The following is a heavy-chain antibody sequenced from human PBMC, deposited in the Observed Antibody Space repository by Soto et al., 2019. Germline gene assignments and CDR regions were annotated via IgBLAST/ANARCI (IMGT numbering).Heavy chain of an antibody. Sequence: SETLSLTCTVSGGSISSDNYHWTWIRQSPGKGLEWIGYIYYSGSIFYNPSLKSRVTISVDTSKNQFSLKLSSVTAADTAVYYCAIGYCSGGSCYRHFDYWGQGTLVTVSS. CDR2: IYYSGSI. CDR1: GGSISSDNYH. J-gene: IGHJ4*02. CDR3: AIGYCSGGSCYRHFDY. D-gene: IGHD2-15*01. V-gene: IGHV4-39*01.